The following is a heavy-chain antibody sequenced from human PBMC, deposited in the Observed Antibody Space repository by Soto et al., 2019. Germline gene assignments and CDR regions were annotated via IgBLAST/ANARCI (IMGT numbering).Heavy chain of an antibody. Sequence: GGSLRLSCAASGFTFSNAWMSWVRQAPGKGLEWVGRIKSKTDGGTTDYAAPVKGRFTISRDDSKNTLYLQMNSLKTEDTAVYYCTTEAPFSPFDWSDYWGQGTLVTVSS. D-gene: IGHD3-9*01. CDR1: GFTFSNAW. J-gene: IGHJ4*02. CDR2: IKSKTDGGTT. CDR3: TTEAPFSPFDWSDY. V-gene: IGHV3-15*01.